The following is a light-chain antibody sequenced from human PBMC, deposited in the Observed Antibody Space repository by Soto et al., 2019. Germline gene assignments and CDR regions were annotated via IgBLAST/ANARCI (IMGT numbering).Light chain of an antibody. Sequence: EIVMTQSPATLSVSPGERATLSCRASQSVYSNLAWYQQKPGQAPRLLIYGTSTRATGIPARFSGSGSGTEFSLTISSLQSEDFAVYYCQKYNNWPLTFGGGTKVEIK. V-gene: IGKV3-15*01. CDR2: GTS. CDR1: QSVYSN. CDR3: QKYNNWPLT. J-gene: IGKJ4*01.